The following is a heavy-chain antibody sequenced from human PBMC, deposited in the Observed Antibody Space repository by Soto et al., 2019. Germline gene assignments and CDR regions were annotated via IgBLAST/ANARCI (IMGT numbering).Heavy chain of an antibody. V-gene: IGHV3-48*02. CDR2: ISSSSSTI. D-gene: IGHD3-10*01. Sequence: GGSLRLSCAASGFTFSSYSMNWVRQAPGKGLEWVSYISSSSSTIYYADSVKGRFTISRDNAKNSLYLQMNILRDEDTAVYYCARDHLPDYYGSGSYYGSYYYYYGMDVWGQGTTVTVSS. J-gene: IGHJ6*02. CDR1: GFTFSSYS. CDR3: ARDHLPDYYGSGSYYGSYYYYYGMDV.